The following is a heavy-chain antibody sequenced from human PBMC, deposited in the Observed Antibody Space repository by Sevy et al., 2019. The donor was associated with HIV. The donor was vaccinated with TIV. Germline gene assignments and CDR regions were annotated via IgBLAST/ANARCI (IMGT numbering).Heavy chain of an antibody. Sequence: GGSLRLSCTASGFTFGDYCMSWVRQAPGKGLEWVAFLKSDVYGGRVDHAASVRGRFVISRDDSKTIAYLQMNDLKTEDTSVYYCTRWKAAQSIFDYWGQGALVTVSS. CDR1: GFTFGDYC. V-gene: IGHV3-49*04. CDR2: LKSDVYGGRV. J-gene: IGHJ4*02. D-gene: IGHD6-13*01. CDR3: TRWKAAQSIFDY.